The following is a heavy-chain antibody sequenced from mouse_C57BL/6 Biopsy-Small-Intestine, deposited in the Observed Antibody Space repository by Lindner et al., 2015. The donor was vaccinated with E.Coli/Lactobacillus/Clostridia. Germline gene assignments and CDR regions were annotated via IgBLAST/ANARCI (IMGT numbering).Heavy chain of an antibody. CDR3: ASTAQASFSYFDY. J-gene: IGHJ2*01. V-gene: IGHV1-82*01. D-gene: IGHD3-2*02. CDR1: GYAFSSSW. CDR2: IYPGDGDT. Sequence: VQLQESGPELVKPGASVKISCKASGYAFSSSWMNWVKQRPGKGLEWIGRIYPGDGDTNYNGKFKGKATLTADKPSSTAYMQLSSLTSEDSAVYFCASTAQASFSYFDYWGQGTTLTVSS.